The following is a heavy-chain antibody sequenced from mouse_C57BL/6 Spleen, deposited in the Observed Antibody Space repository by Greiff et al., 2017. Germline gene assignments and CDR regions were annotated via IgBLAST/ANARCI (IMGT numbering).Heavy chain of an antibody. CDR1: GYTFTSYW. Sequence: VQLQQPGAELVKPGASVKLSCKASGYTFTSYWMHWVKQRPGRGLEWIGGIDPNSGGTKYNEKFKSKATLTVDKSSSTASMQLSSLTSEDSAVYDCAISYYYGSSYYFDYWGQGTTLTVSS. CDR3: AISYYYGSSYYFDY. V-gene: IGHV1-72*01. J-gene: IGHJ2*01. CDR2: IDPNSGGT. D-gene: IGHD1-1*01.